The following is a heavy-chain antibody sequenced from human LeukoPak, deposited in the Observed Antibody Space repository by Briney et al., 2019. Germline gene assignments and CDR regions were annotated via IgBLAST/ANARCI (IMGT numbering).Heavy chain of an antibody. Sequence: SETLSLTCTVSGGSISGSSYYWGWIRQPPGKGLEWIGSIYYSGSTYYNPSLKSRVTISVDTSKNQFSLKLNSVTATDTAVYYCARDPGHCSGGSCYSPAWGYYYYYGMDVWGQGTTVTVSS. V-gene: IGHV4-39*02. D-gene: IGHD2-15*01. CDR2: IYYSGST. J-gene: IGHJ6*02. CDR1: GGSISGSSYY. CDR3: ARDPGHCSGGSCYSPAWGYYYYYGMDV.